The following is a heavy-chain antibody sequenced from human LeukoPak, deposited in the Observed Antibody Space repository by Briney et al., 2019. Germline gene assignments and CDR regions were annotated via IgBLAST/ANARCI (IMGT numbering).Heavy chain of an antibody. CDR1: GDSISSSSYY. J-gene: IGHJ3*02. CDR3: ARLYYYGSGSYLSGFDI. CDR2: VHHSGST. D-gene: IGHD3-10*01. V-gene: IGHV4-39*01. Sequence: SETLSLTCTVSGDSISSSSYYWGWIRQPPGKGLEWIASVHHSGSTYYNPSLKSRVTISVDTSKNQFSLKLSSVTAADTAVYQCARLYYYGSGSYLSGFDIWGQGTMVTVSS.